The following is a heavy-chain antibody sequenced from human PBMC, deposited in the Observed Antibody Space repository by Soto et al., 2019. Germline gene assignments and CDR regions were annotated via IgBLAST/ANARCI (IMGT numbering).Heavy chain of an antibody. D-gene: IGHD6-19*01. V-gene: IGHV1-3*01. Sequence: VASVKVSCKASGDTFTSYAMHWVRQAPGQSPEWMGWINAANGNTKYSQKFQGRVTIIMDTSANTVYMELSSLRFEDTAVYYCARVHGSGWYSFHIWGQGTMVTVSS. CDR3: ARVHGSGWYSFHI. J-gene: IGHJ3*02. CDR1: GDTFTSYA. CDR2: INAANGNT.